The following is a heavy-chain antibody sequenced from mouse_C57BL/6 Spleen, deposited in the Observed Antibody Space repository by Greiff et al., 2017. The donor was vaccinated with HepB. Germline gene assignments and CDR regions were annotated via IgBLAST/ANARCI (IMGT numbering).Heavy chain of an antibody. J-gene: IGHJ4*01. CDR2: INPNNGGT. CDR3: ARSNYLEAMDY. D-gene: IGHD1-1*02. Sequence: VQLQQSGPELVKPGASVKISCKASGYTFTDYYMNWVKQSHGKSLEWIGDINPNNGGTSYNQKFKGKATLTVDKSSSTAYMELRSLTSEDSAVYYCARSNYLEAMDYWGQGTSVTVSS. V-gene: IGHV1-26*01. CDR1: GYTFTDYY.